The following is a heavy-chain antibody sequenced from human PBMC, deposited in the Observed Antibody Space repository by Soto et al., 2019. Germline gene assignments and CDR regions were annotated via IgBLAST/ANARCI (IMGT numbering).Heavy chain of an antibody. Sequence: HGESLKISCKGSGYSFTSYWISWVRQMPGKGLEWMGRIDPSDSYTNYSPSFQGHVTISADKSISTAYLQMNSLRAEDTAAYYCVGGKRWFDPWGQGTLVTVSS. CDR2: IDPSDSYT. CDR3: VGGKRWFDP. V-gene: IGHV5-10-1*01. J-gene: IGHJ5*02. CDR1: GYSFTSYW. D-gene: IGHD3-16*01.